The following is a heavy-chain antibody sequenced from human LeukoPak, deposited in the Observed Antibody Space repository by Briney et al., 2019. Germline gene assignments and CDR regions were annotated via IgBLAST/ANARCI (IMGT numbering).Heavy chain of an antibody. D-gene: IGHD4/OR15-4a*01. Sequence: GTLTLSCTVSGFSFSSGDKRGWLRAPPGGRVGGFGSICSSGSTYYTPSVKSRVTISRDTSKNTLSLKMNTVSAADTAVYYWGCNHF. J-gene: IGHJ1*01. CDR3: GCNHF. V-gene: IGHV4-38-2*02. CDR2: ICSSGST. CDR1: GFSFSSGDK.